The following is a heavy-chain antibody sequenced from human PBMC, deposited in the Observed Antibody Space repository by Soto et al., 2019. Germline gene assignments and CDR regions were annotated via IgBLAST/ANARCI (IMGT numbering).Heavy chain of an antibody. D-gene: IGHD3-22*01. V-gene: IGHV4-30-4*01. CDR3: ARDLDGLHDDTSGPFPRPG. CDR2: IHSSGSI. J-gene: IGHJ1*01. CDR1: GGSISSDDYY. Sequence: SETLSLTCTVSGGSISSDDYYWSWIRQAPGRGLEWIGYIHSSGSIYYNPSLKSRATMSIDTAGNQFSLKVSSVTAADTAVYYCARDLDGLHDDTSGPFPRPGWGQGTLVTVSS.